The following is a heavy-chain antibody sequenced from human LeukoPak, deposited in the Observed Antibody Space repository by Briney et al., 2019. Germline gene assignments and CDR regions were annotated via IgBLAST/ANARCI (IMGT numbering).Heavy chain of an antibody. CDR1: GFTFSRYA. V-gene: IGHV3-23*01. CDR2: VCGSGENT. J-gene: IGHJ4*02. Sequence: PGGSLRLSCAASGFTFSRYAMNWVRQAPGKGLEWVSGVCGSGENTYYADSVKGRFTISRDNSKNTLYLQMNGLRADDTAVYYCAKDLSECPRKYVSSSHPSNYWGQGTLVTVSS. CDR3: AKDLSECPRKYVSSSHPSNY. D-gene: IGHD6-6*01.